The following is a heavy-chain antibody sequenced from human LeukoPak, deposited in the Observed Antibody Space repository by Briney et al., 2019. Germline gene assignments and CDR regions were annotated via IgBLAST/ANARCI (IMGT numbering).Heavy chain of an antibody. V-gene: IGHV7-4-1*02. D-gene: IGHD6-13*01. Sequence: ASVKVSCKASGYTFTNYAVNWVRQAPGQGLEWMGWINTNTGNPTYAQGFTGRFVFSLDTSVSTAYLRISSLKAEDTAVYYCAREGRSGSSWYLANWGQGVLVTVSS. CDR2: INTNTGNP. CDR3: AREGRSGSSWYLAN. J-gene: IGHJ4*02. CDR1: GYTFTNYA.